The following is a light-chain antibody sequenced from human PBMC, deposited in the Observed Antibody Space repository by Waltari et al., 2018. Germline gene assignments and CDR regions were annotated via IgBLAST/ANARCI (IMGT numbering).Light chain of an antibody. CDR1: QSISNY. V-gene: IGKV1-39*01. CDR2: TAS. Sequence: DIQMNQSPSSLSASVGDRVTITCRASQSISNYLNWYQQKPAKAPNLLINTASSLQSGVPARFSGSGSGTDCTLTISSLQREDFATYFCQQSYNTPLTFGGGTKVEIK. J-gene: IGKJ4*01. CDR3: QQSYNTPLT.